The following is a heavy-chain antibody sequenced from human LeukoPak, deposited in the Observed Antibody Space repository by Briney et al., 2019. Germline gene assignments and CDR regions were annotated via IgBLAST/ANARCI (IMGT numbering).Heavy chain of an antibody. V-gene: IGHV3-21*01. D-gene: IGHD3-22*01. Sequence: PGGSLRLSCAASGFTFSSYSMNWVRQAPGKGLGWVSSISSSSSYIYYADSVKGRFTISRDNAKNSLYLQMNSLRAEDTAVYYCASGYYDSSGYRDYWGQGTLVTVSS. CDR2: ISSSSSYI. CDR1: GFTFSSYS. CDR3: ASGYYDSSGYRDY. J-gene: IGHJ4*02.